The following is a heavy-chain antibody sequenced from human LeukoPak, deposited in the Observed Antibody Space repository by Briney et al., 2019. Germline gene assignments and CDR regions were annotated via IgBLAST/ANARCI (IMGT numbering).Heavy chain of an antibody. D-gene: IGHD6-19*01. V-gene: IGHV1-69*04. CDR3: ARYKAVARKGLTELFDY. CDR2: IIPILGIA. Sequence: GASVKVSCKASGGTFSSYAISWVRQAPGQGLEWMGRIIPILGIANYAQKFQGRVTITADKSTSTAYMELSSLRSEDTAVYYCARYKAVARKGLTELFDYWGQGTLVTVSS. CDR1: GGTFSSYA. J-gene: IGHJ4*02.